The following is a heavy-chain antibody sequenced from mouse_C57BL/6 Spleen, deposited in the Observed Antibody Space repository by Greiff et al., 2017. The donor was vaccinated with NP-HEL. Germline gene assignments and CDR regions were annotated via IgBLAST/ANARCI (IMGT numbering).Heavy chain of an antibody. Sequence: QVQLQQPGTELVKPGASVKLSCKASGYTFTSYWMHWVKQRPGQGLEWIGNINPSNGGTNYTAKFKSKATLTVDKSSSTSYMQLSRLTSEASGVYYCGREGSLCGIGYWGQGNPVTVSP. CDR2: INPSNGGT. CDR1: GYTFTSYW. D-gene: IGHD1-1*01. J-gene: IGHJ4*01. V-gene: IGHV1-53*01. CDR3: GREGSLCGIGY.